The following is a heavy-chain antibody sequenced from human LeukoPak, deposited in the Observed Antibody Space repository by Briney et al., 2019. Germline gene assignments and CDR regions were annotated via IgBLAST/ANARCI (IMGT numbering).Heavy chain of an antibody. CDR3: ARNLRLGGNWFDP. Sequence: SVKVSCKTSGATFTTYAITWVPQAPGQRLEWMGKIIPISGTTNYSQKFQRRVTFTADESTSTAYKELSSLRSEDTALYYCARNLRLGGNWFDPWGQGTLVTVSS. V-gene: IGHV1-69*13. J-gene: IGHJ5*02. CDR2: IIPISGTT. CDR1: GATFTTYA. D-gene: IGHD1-26*01.